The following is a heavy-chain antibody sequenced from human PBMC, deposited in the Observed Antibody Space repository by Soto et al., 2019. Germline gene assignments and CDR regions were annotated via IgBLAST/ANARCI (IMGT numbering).Heavy chain of an antibody. CDR2: IYHSGST. Sequence: SEDLSLTCAVSGGSISSGGYSWSWIRQPPGKGLEWIGYIYHSGSTYYNPSLKSRVTISVDRSKNQFSLKLSSVTAADTAVYYCARVPGPWGQGTLVTVSS. CDR1: GGSISSGGYS. CDR3: ARVPGP. V-gene: IGHV4-30-2*01. J-gene: IGHJ5*02.